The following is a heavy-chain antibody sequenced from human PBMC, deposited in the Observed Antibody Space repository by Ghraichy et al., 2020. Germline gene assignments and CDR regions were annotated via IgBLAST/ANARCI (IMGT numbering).Heavy chain of an antibody. V-gene: IGHV3-23*01. J-gene: IGHJ4*02. D-gene: IGHD4-17*01. Sequence: GGSLRLSCAASGFTFSNYAMTWVRQAPGKGLEWVSGISGGSTSTYYKDSVNGRFTISRDNSINTLYLQMNSLRVEDTAVYYCVRDRDRTEYGDFGLAFDYWGQGTVVTVSS. CDR3: VRDRDRTEYGDFGLAFDY. CDR1: GFTFSNYA. CDR2: ISGGSTST.